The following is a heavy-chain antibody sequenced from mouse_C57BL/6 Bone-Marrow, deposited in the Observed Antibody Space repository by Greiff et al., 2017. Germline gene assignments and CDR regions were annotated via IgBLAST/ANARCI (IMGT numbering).Heavy chain of an antibody. J-gene: IGHJ1*03. V-gene: IGHV1-82*01. CDR2: IYPGDGDT. D-gene: IGHD1-1*01. CDR1: GYAFSSSW. Sequence: QVQLKESGPELVKPGASVKISCKASGYAFSSSWMNWVKQRPGKGLEWIGRIYPGDGDTNYNGKFKGKATLTADKSSSTAYMQLSSLTSEDSAVXFCARWAGRRGWYCDVWGTGTTVTVSS. CDR3: ARWAGRRGWYCDV.